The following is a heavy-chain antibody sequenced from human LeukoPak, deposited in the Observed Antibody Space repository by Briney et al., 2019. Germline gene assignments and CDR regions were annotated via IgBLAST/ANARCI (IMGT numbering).Heavy chain of an antibody. CDR3: ASGAYSFYYMDV. V-gene: IGHV4-61*02. CDR1: GGSISSGSYY. CDR2: IYTSGST. D-gene: IGHD5-18*01. Sequence: PSETLSLTCTVSGGSISSGSYYWSWIRQPAGKGLEWIGRIYTSGSTNYNPSLKSRFTISVDTSKNPFSLKLSSVTAADTAVYYCASGAYSFYYMDVWGKGTTVTISS. J-gene: IGHJ6*03.